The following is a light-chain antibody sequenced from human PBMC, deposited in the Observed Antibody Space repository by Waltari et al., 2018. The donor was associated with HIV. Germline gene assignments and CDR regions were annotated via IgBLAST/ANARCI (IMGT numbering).Light chain of an antibody. CDR1: SSDVGEYNY. V-gene: IGLV2-8*01. Sequence: QSALTQPPSASGSPGQSVAIPCTGTSSDVGEYNYVSWYQRYQGKAPKLIIYEVSKRPSGVPDRFSGSKSGNTASLTVSGLQAEDEADYSCSSCAGSNNFVVFGGGTKLTVL. J-gene: IGLJ2*01. CDR2: EVS. CDR3: SSCAGSNNFVV.